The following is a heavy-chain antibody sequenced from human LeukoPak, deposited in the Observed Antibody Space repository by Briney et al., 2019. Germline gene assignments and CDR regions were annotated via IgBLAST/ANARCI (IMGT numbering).Heavy chain of an antibody. CDR1: GFTFSTYG. CDR2: IWYDGSNK. D-gene: IGHD6-19*01. CDR3: AREKQKYSSGWYCLDY. J-gene: IGHJ4*02. V-gene: IGHV3-33*01. Sequence: PGGSLRLSCVASGFTFSTYGLHWVRQAPGKGLEWVALIWYDGSNKYYADSVKGRFTISRDNSKNTLYLQMNSLRAEDTAVYYCAREKQKYSSGWYCLDYWGQGTLVTVSS.